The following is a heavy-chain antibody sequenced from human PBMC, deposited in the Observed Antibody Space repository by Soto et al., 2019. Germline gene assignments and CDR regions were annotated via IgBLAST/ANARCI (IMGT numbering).Heavy chain of an antibody. Sequence: QVQLVESGGGLVQPGGSLRLSCAASGFTFSDYYMYWFRQVPGKGLEWVSYISSSTAYIKYADSVKGRFTISRDNAKNSLYLQMDSLRAEDTAVYYCARHSGNYLGTQHWGQGALVTVSS. CDR3: ARHSGNYLGTQH. J-gene: IGHJ1*01. D-gene: IGHD1-26*01. V-gene: IGHV3-11*05. CDR1: GFTFSDYY. CDR2: ISSSTAYI.